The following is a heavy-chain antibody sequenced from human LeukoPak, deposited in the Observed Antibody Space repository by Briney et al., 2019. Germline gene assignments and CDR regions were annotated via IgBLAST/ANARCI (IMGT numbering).Heavy chain of an antibody. V-gene: IGHV3-7*03. CDR3: ARSSLPGRSGRTEYFQH. CDR2: IKKDGSET. J-gene: IGHJ1*01. Sequence: GGSLRLSCAASGLTFSTYWMNWVRQAPGKGLEWVANIKKDGSETYYVDSVKGRFTISRDSAKNSLYLQMSSLRAEDTAIYYCARSSLPGRSGRTEYFQHWGQGALVTVSS. D-gene: IGHD6-19*01. CDR1: GLTFSTYW.